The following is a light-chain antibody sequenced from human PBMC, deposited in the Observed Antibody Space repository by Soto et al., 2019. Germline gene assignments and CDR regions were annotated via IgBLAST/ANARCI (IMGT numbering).Light chain of an antibody. CDR2: SNH. CDR1: SSNIGTYT. Sequence: QSVLTQSPSASGTPGQRVTISCSGSSSNIGTYTVDWYRQVPGMAPKLLIYSNHKRPSGVPDRFSGSRSGTSASLAISGLQSDDEAHYYCATWDDSLNGPVFGGGTKLTVL. V-gene: IGLV1-44*01. J-gene: IGLJ2*01. CDR3: ATWDDSLNGPV.